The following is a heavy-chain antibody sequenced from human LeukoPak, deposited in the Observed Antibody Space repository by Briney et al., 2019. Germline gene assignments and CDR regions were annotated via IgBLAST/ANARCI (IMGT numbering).Heavy chain of an antibody. CDR3: ARAVVVTAMWIVYYFDY. V-gene: IGHV4-39*01. CDR1: GGSISSSNYY. D-gene: IGHD2-21*02. J-gene: IGHJ4*02. Sequence: PSETLSLTCTVSGGSISSSNYYWGWIRQPPGKGLEWIGSIYYSGSTYYNPSLKSRLTISVHTPKNQFSLKLISVTAADTAVYYCARAVVVTAMWIVYYFDYWGQGTLVTVSS. CDR2: IYYSGST.